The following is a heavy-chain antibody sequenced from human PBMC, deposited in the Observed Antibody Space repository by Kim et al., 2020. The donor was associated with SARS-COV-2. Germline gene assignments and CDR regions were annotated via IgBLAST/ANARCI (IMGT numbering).Heavy chain of an antibody. V-gene: IGHV3-33*01. Sequence: GGSLRLSCAASGFTFSSYGMHWVRQAPGKGLEWVAVIWYDGSNKYYADSVKGRFTISRDNSKNTLYLQMNSLRAEDTAVYYCASSLIAAAGQYYFDYWGQGTLVTVSS. J-gene: IGHJ4*02. CDR3: ASSLIAAAGQYYFDY. CDR2: IWYDGSNK. D-gene: IGHD6-13*01. CDR1: GFTFSSYG.